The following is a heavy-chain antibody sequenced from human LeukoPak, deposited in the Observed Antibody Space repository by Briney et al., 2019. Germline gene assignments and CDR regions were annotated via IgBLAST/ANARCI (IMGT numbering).Heavy chain of an antibody. Sequence: ASVKVSCKASGYTFTSYGISWVRQAPGQGLEWMGWISAYNGNTNYAQKLQGRVTMTTDASTSTAYMELRSLRSDDTAVYYCARAPYYCGSGSYFAGTDAFDIWGQGTMVTVSS. J-gene: IGHJ3*02. V-gene: IGHV1-18*01. CDR1: GYTFTSYG. CDR2: ISAYNGNT. CDR3: ARAPYYCGSGSYFAGTDAFDI. D-gene: IGHD3-10*01.